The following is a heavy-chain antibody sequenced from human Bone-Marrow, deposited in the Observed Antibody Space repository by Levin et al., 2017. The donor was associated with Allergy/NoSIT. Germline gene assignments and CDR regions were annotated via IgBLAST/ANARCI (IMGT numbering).Heavy chain of an antibody. Sequence: PSETLSLTCNVSGDSISSHYWGWIRQPPGSRPEWIGHIFYSGGTDYNPSLKSRVTISVDTSKSQFFLRVTSVPAADTAVFFCVRGCRLDGYNDYGVQGFLVTVSS. CDR3: VRGCRLDGYNDY. CDR2: IFYSGGT. D-gene: IGHD5-24*01. V-gene: IGHV4-59*11. CDR1: GDSISSHY. J-gene: IGHJ4*02.